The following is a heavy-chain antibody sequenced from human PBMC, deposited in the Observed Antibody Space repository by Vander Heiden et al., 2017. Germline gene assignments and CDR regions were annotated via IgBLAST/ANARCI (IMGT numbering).Heavy chain of an antibody. CDR2: ISSSSSYI. CDR3: AREGPNWFDP. Sequence: EVQLVESGGGLVKPGGSLRLSCAASGVTFSSYSMNWVRQAPGKGLEWVSSISSSSSYIYYADSVKGRFTISRDNAKNSLYLQMNSLRAEDTAVYYCAREGPNWFDPWGQGTLVTVSS. V-gene: IGHV3-21*01. CDR1: GVTFSSYS. J-gene: IGHJ5*02.